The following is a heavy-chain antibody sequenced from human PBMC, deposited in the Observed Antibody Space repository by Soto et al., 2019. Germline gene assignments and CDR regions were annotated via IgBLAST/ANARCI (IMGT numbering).Heavy chain of an antibody. V-gene: IGHV4-39*01. D-gene: IGHD3-16*01. J-gene: IGHJ4*02. CDR2: IYYSGST. Sequence: PSETLSLTCTVSGGSISSSSYYWGWIRQPPGKGLEWIGSIYYSGSTYYNPSLKSRVTISVDTSKNQFSLKLSSVTAADTAVYYCARQDAVAGGGSFDYWGQGTLVTVSS. CDR3: ARQDAVAGGGSFDY. CDR1: GGSISSSSYY.